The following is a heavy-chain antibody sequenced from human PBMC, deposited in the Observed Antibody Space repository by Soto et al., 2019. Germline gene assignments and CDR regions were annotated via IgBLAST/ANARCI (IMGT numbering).Heavy chain of an antibody. CDR2: IYYSGST. Sequence: QLQLQESGPGLVKPRETLSLTCTVSGGSISSSSYYWGWIRQPPGKGLEWIGSIYYSGSTYYNPSLKSRVTISVDTSKNQFSLKLSSVTAADTAVYYCARGPDYDFWSGYYEYYFDYWGQGTLVTVSS. J-gene: IGHJ4*02. D-gene: IGHD3-3*01. V-gene: IGHV4-39*01. CDR3: ARGPDYDFWSGYYEYYFDY. CDR1: GGSISSSSYY.